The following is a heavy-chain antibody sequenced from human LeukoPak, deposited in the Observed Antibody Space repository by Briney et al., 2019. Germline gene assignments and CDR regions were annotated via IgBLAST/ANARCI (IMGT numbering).Heavy chain of an antibody. J-gene: IGHJ2*01. CDR2: IYYSGST. CDR3: ARYFDSSGWNYYFDL. CDR1: GGSISSYY. D-gene: IGHD3-22*01. Sequence: SETLSLTCTVSGGSISSYYWSWIRQPPGKGLEWIGYIYYSGSTNYNPSLKSRVTISLDTSKNQFSLKLSSVTAADTAVCYCARYFDSSGWNYYFDLWGRGTLVTVSS. V-gene: IGHV4-59*01.